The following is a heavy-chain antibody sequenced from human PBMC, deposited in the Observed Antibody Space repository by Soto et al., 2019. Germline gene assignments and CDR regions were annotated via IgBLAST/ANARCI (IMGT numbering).Heavy chain of an antibody. CDR3: ARDGTGYCRGGSCYTPWDY. V-gene: IGHV1-18*01. CDR1: GYTFTSYG. CDR2: ISAYNGNT. J-gene: IGHJ4*02. D-gene: IGHD2-15*01. Sequence: QVQLVQSGAEVKKPGASVKVSCKASGYTFTSYGISWVRQAPGQGLEWMGWISAYNGNTNYAQKLQGRVTMTTDTSTSTAYMELRSLRSDDTAVYYCARDGTGYCRGGSCYTPWDYWGQGTLVTVSS.